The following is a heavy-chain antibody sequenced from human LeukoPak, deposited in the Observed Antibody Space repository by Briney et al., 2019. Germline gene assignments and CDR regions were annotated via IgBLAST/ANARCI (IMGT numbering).Heavy chain of an antibody. Sequence: SQTLSLTCTVSGGSISSGGYYWSWIRQPPGKGLEWIGYIYYSGSTNYNPSLKSRVTISVDTSKNQFSLKLSSVTAADTAVYYCAITSMSSGPEVWFDPWGQGTLVTVSS. CDR3: AITSMSSGPEVWFDP. D-gene: IGHD3-22*01. CDR2: IYYSGST. V-gene: IGHV4-61*08. J-gene: IGHJ5*02. CDR1: GGSISSGGYY.